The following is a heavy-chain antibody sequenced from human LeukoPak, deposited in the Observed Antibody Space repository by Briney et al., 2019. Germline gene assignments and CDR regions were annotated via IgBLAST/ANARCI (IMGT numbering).Heavy chain of an antibody. CDR2: INPNSGGT. J-gene: IGHJ4*02. CDR1: AYTFTGYY. CDR3: ARGLRFLEWLLSP. Sequence: ASVKVSCKASAYTFTGYYMHWVRQAPGQGLEWMGWINPNSGGTNYAQKFQGRVTMTRDTSISTAYMELSRLRSDDTAVYYYARGLRFLEWLLSPWGQGTLVTVSS. D-gene: IGHD3-3*01. V-gene: IGHV1-2*02.